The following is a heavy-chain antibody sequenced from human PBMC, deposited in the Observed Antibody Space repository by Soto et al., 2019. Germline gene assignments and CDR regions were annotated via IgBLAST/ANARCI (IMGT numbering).Heavy chain of an antibody. D-gene: IGHD3-10*01. CDR3: AKDSYGFGELLYGDY. Sequence: GGSLRLSCAASGFTFSSYAMSWFRQAPGKGLEWVSAISGSGGSTYYADSVKGRFTISRDNSKNTLYLQMNSLRAEDTAVYYCAKDSYGFGELLYGDYWGQGTLVTVSS. CDR1: GFTFSSYA. V-gene: IGHV3-23*01. J-gene: IGHJ4*02. CDR2: ISGSGGST.